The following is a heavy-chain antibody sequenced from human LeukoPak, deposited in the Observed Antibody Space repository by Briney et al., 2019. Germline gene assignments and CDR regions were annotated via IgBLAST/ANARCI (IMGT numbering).Heavy chain of an antibody. Sequence: GGSLRLSCAASGFTLSSYWMHWVRQAPGKGLVWVSCIVTDGATTSHADSVKGRFTISRDNSKNTLYLQMNSLRAEDTAVYYCARDGDGGYDYWGQGTLVTVSS. CDR3: ARDGDGGYDY. CDR2: IVTDGATT. D-gene: IGHD5-12*01. V-gene: IGHV3-74*01. CDR1: GFTLSSYW. J-gene: IGHJ4*02.